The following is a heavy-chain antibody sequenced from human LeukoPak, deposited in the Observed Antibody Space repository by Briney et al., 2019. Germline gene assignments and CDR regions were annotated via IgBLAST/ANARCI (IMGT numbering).Heavy chain of an antibody. CDR3: ARDMSGKLELRNFYYYYYMDV. D-gene: IGHD1-7*01. Sequence: GASVKVSCKASGYTFTSYGISWVRQAPGQGLEWMGWISAYNGNTNYAQKLQGRVTMTTDTSTSTAYMELRSLRSDDTAVYYCARDMSGKLELRNFYYYYYMDVWGKGTTVTVSS. V-gene: IGHV1-18*01. J-gene: IGHJ6*03. CDR1: GYTFTSYG. CDR2: ISAYNGNT.